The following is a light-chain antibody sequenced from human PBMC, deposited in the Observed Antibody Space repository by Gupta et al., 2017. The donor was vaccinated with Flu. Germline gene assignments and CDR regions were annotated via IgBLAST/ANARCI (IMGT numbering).Light chain of an antibody. CDR1: QGITNW. CDR3: QQGNSFPVT. Sequence: GDRVTISCRASQGITNWLAWYQQKPGKAPKLLISSASSLQSGVPSRFSGSGSGTDFTLTISSLQPEDFATYYCQQGNSFPVTFGGGTNVEIK. J-gene: IGKJ4*01. CDR2: SAS. V-gene: IGKV1-12*01.